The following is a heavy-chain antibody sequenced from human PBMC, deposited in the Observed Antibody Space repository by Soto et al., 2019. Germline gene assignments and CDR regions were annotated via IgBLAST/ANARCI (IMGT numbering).Heavy chain of an antibody. D-gene: IGHD6-13*01. CDR3: ARVKPYSSSWQDFDY. CDR1: GYTFTGYY. Sequence: QVQLVQSGAEVKKPGASVKVSCKASGYTFTGYYMHWVREAPGKGLEWMGWINPNSGGTNYAQKFQGRLTMTGDTSISTAYMELIRRRSDDADVYYCARVKPYSSSWQDFDYWWQGSLLTVAS. CDR2: INPNSGGT. J-gene: IGHJ4*02. V-gene: IGHV1-2*02.